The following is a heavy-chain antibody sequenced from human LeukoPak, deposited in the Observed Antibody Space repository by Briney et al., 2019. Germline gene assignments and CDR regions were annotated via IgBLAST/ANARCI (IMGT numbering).Heavy chain of an antibody. CDR3: AKEDYDGSGSYLGY. Sequence: GSLRLSCAASGFTFSSYGMHWVRQAPGKGLEWVVVISYDGNNKYYADSVKGRFTISRDNSKNTLYLQMNSLRAEDTAVYYCAKEDYDGSGSYLGYWGQETLVTVSS. V-gene: IGHV3-30*18. D-gene: IGHD3-10*01. CDR1: GFTFSSYG. J-gene: IGHJ4*02. CDR2: ISYDGNNK.